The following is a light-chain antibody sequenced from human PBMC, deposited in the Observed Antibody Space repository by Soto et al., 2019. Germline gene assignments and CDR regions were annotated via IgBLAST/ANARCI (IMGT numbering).Light chain of an antibody. V-gene: IGKV3-20*01. CDR1: QSVSSSY. J-gene: IGKJ4*01. Sequence: EIVLTQSPGTLSLSPGERATLSCRASQSVSSSYLSWYQQKPGPAPRLLIYGASSRDTGNPERFSGSGAGTDFTLPISRLAPEDFAVYYCHQYGSSPPLTFGGGTKVEIK. CDR3: HQYGSSPPLT. CDR2: GAS.